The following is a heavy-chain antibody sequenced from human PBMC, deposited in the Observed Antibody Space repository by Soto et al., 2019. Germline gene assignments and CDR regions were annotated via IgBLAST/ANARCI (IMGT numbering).Heavy chain of an antibody. V-gene: IGHV2-5*02. CDR2: IYWDDDK. D-gene: IGHD3-10*01. Sequence: QITLKESGPTLVRPTQTLTLTCTFSGFSLSSSGVGVGWIRQPPGKALEWLALIYWDDDKRYSPSLKGRLTITKDTSKSQVVLTLTKLDTVDTATYYCARGGWTTYYSPFFDYWGQGTLVTVSS. CDR3: ARGGWTTYYSPFFDY. CDR1: GFSLSSSGVG. J-gene: IGHJ4*02.